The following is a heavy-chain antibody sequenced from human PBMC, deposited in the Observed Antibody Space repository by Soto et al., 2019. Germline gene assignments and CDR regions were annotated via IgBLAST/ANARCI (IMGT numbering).Heavy chain of an antibody. J-gene: IGHJ4*02. Sequence: QVQLVQSGVELKKPGASVRVSCKASGYTFTNYGISWVRQAPGQGLEWVGWMSPNNGNTHYAPKLQGRVTMTRDTHTNTAYLDLRSLRSDDTAVYYCVRVQSSGYDYWGQGTLVTVSS. D-gene: IGHD5-12*01. CDR2: MSPNNGNT. CDR1: GYTFTNYG. CDR3: VRVQSSGYDY. V-gene: IGHV1-18*04.